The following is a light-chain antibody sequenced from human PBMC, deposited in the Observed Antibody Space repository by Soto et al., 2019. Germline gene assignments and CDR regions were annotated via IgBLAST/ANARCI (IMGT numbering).Light chain of an antibody. V-gene: IGKV3D-15*01. CDR1: QSVRSN. Sequence: IAMTQSPAILSVSPGERATLSCRASQSVRSNLAWYQQKPGQAPKLLIYGASTRATGMPDRFSGSGSGTEVAIPIISVLSEDSAVYHCQQYHNSPPLTFGGGTKVEI. CDR3: QQYHNSPPLT. J-gene: IGKJ4*01. CDR2: GAS.